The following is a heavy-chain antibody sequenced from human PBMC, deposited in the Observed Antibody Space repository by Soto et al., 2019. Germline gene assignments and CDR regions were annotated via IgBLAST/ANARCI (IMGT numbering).Heavy chain of an antibody. CDR1: GGSISSSSNW. CDR2: IFHSGIS. D-gene: IGHD1-1*01. V-gene: IGHV4-4*02. CDR3: VRRGDWNAFDY. Sequence: QVQLQESGPGLVKPSGTLSLTCNISGGSISSSSNWWSWVRQPPGKGLEWIGKIFHSGISNYNPFLKSRVTMSMDKSKNQFSLDLSSVTAADTAVYYCVRRGDWNAFDYWGQGTLVTVSS. J-gene: IGHJ4*02.